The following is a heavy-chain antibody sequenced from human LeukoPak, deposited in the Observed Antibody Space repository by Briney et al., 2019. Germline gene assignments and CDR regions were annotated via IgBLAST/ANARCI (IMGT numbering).Heavy chain of an antibody. D-gene: IGHD3-22*01. V-gene: IGHV4-59*01. CDR2: IYYSGRT. CDR1: SGSISSYS. J-gene: IGHJ3*02. CDR3: ARLPDYDNSGNPDTFDI. Sequence: SETLSLTCTVSSGSISSYSWSWIRQPPGKGPEWIAYIYYSGRTKYNPSLESRVTISLDTSKNHFSLQLRSVTAADTAVYYCARLPDYDNSGNPDTFDIWGQGTMVTVSS.